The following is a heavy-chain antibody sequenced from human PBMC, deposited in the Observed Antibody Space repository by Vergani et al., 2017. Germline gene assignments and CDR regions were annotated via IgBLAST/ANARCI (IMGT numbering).Heavy chain of an antibody. Sequence: QVQLQESGPGLVKPSQTLSLTCTVSGGSISSGSYYWSWIRQPAGKGLEWIGRIYTSGSTNYNPSLKSRVTISVDTSKNQFSLKLSSVTAADTAVYYCARGGMGIHEYYYYGMDVWGQGTTVTVSS. V-gene: IGHV4-61*02. CDR1: GGSISSGSYY. CDR2: IYTSGST. CDR3: ARGGMGIHEYYYYGMDV. D-gene: IGHD3-16*01. J-gene: IGHJ6*02.